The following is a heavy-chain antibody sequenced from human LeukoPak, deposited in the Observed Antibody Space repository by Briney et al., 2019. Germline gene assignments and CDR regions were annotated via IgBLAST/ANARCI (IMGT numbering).Heavy chain of an antibody. J-gene: IGHJ4*02. CDR1: GGSISSGGYY. D-gene: IGHD3-22*01. CDR3: ARHGPIYYDSSGLFDY. Sequence: PSQTLSLTCTVSGGSISSGGYYWSWIRQHPGKGLEWIGYIYYSGSTYYNPSLKSRVTISVDTSKNQFSLKLSSVTAADTAVYYCARHGPIYYDSSGLFDYWGQGTLVTVSS. CDR2: IYYSGST. V-gene: IGHV4-31*03.